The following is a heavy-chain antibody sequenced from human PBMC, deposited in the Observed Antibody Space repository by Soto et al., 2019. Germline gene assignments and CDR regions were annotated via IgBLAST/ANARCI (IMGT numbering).Heavy chain of an antibody. CDR3: ANLPLYGSGFDC. CDR1: GFTFDDYA. D-gene: IGHD3-10*01. Sequence: EVQLVESGGGLVQPGGSLRLSCAASGFTFDDYAIHWVRQTPGKGLEWVSGISWNGAATGYADSVKGRFTISRDNAKNALYLQMNSLRNEDTAIYYCANLPLYGSGFDCWGQRTLVSVSS. J-gene: IGHJ4*02. CDR2: ISWNGAAT. V-gene: IGHV3-9*01.